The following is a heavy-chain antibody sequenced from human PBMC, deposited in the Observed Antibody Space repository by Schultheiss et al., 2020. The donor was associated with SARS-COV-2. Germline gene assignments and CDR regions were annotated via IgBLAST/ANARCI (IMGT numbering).Heavy chain of an antibody. J-gene: IGHJ4*02. CDR1: GFTFSSYG. V-gene: IGHV3-48*04. Sequence: GGSLRLSCAASGFTFSSYGMHWGRQAPGKGLEWVSAISSSGSTIYYADSVKGRFTISRDNAKNSLYLQMNSLRAEDTAVYYCARAFRIGQLWSLTAVIPPVFDFWGQGTLVTVSS. CDR2: ISSSGSTI. CDR3: ARAFRIGQLWSLTAVIPPVFDF. D-gene: IGHD5-18*01.